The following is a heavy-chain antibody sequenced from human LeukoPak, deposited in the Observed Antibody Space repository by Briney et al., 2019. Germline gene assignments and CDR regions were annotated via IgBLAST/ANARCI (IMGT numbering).Heavy chain of an antibody. CDR3: ARDNSVEDTAWWFDP. Sequence: GASVKVSCKVSGYTLAELSIHWVRQAPGKGLEWMGGFDPEHGETIYAQKFQGRVTMTEDTSTDTAYMELSSLRSEDTAVYYCARDNSVEDTAWWFDPWGQGTLVTVSS. J-gene: IGHJ5*02. CDR1: GYTLAELS. D-gene: IGHD4-23*01. CDR2: FDPEHGET. V-gene: IGHV1-24*01.